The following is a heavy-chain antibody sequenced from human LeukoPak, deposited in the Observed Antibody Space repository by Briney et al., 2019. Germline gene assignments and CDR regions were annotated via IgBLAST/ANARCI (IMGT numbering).Heavy chain of an antibody. CDR1: GGTFSSYA. CDR3: ARGLLWFGDIRGNWFDP. Sequence: ASVKVSCKASGGTFSSYAISWVRQAPGQGLEWMGGIIPIFGTANSAQKVQGRVTITTDESTSTACMELSSLRSEGTAVYYCARGLLWFGDIRGNWFDPWGQGTLVTVSS. CDR2: IIPIFGTA. D-gene: IGHD3-10*01. J-gene: IGHJ5*02. V-gene: IGHV1-69*05.